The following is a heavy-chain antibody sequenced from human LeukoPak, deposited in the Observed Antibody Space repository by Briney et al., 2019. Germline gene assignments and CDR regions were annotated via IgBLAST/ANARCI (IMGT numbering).Heavy chain of an antibody. D-gene: IGHD1-26*01. V-gene: IGHV3-23*01. CDR2: ISGSGGST. Sequence: PGESLRLSCKASAFTFSTYAMSWVRQAPGEGLEWVSGISGSGGSTYYADSVKGRFTISRDNSKNTLYLQMNSLRAEDTAVYYCARDKGHTSEWELLLFDYWGQGTLVTVSS. CDR3: ARDKGHTSEWELLLFDY. J-gene: IGHJ4*02. CDR1: AFTFSTYA.